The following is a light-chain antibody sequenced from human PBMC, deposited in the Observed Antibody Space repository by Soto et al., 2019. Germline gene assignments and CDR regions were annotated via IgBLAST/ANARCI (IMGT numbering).Light chain of an antibody. Sequence: QSVLTQPRSVSGSPGQSVTISCTGTNNDVGNYISVSWYQQHPDKAPKLLIYDVGRRPSGVPDRFSGSKSGNTASLTISGLQAEDEADYYCCSYAGFFTHYVFGTGTRSPS. V-gene: IGLV2-11*01. J-gene: IGLJ1*01. CDR1: NNDVGNYIS. CDR2: DVG. CDR3: CSYAGFFTHYV.